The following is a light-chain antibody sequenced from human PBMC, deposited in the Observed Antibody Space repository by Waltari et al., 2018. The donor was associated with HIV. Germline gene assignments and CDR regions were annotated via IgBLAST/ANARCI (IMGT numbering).Light chain of an antibody. CDR3: SSYAGSNNWV. Sequence: QSALTQPPPASGPPGQSAPLSCTGPSSAVGGYTFVPRYQQHPGNAPTLMIFEVTKRPSGVPARFSGSKSGNTASLTVSGLQADDEADYYCSSYAGSNNWVFGGGTKLTVL. CDR2: EVT. J-gene: IGLJ3*02. V-gene: IGLV2-8*01. CDR1: SSAVGGYTF.